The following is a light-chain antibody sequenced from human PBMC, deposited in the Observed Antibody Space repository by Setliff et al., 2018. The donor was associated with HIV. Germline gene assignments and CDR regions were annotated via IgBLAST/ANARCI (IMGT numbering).Light chain of an antibody. V-gene: IGKV4-1*01. CDR2: WAS. J-gene: IGKJ1*01. CDR3: QQDYLSLQT. CDR1: HIIFYTFNNNNS. Sequence: DIVMTQSPDSLAVSLGYIATINCNSIHIIFYTFNNNNSLALYNQKPGHPPKLLIYWASTRESGVPDRFSGSGSGTDFTLTINNLQAEDVAVYDCQQDYLSLQTFGQGTKVDSK.